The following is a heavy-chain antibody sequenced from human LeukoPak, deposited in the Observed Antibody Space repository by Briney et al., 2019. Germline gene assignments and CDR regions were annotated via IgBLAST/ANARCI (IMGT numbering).Heavy chain of an antibody. Sequence: GGSLRLSCAASGFTFDDYAMHWVRQASGKGLEWVSGISWNSGSIGYADSVKGRFTISRDNAKNSLYLQMNSLRAEDTALYYCAKVSDSGYDYFDYWGQGTLVTVSS. CDR1: GFTFDDYA. D-gene: IGHD5-12*01. CDR3: AKVSDSGYDYFDY. J-gene: IGHJ4*02. CDR2: ISWNSGSI. V-gene: IGHV3-9*01.